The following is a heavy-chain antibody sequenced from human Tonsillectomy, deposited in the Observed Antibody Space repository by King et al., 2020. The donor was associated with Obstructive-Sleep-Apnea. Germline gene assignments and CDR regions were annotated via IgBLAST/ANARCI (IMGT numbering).Heavy chain of an antibody. Sequence: VQLQQWGAGLLKPSETLSLTCAVYGGSFSGYYWSWIRQPPGKGLEWIGEINHSGSTNYNPSLKSRVTISVDTSKNQFSLKLSSVTAADTAVYYCARDRGDGLLWFGELGFGGGSSFNGDPLDYWGQGTLVTVSS. CDR2: INHSGST. D-gene: IGHD3-10*01. CDR1: GGSFSGYY. CDR3: ARDRGDGLLWFGELGFGGGSSFNGDPLDY. J-gene: IGHJ4*02. V-gene: IGHV4-34*01.